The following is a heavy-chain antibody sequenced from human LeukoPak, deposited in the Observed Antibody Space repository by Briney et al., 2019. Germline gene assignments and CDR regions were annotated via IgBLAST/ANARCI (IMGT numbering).Heavy chain of an antibody. V-gene: IGHV4-59*01. CDR1: GGSISNYY. Sequence: SETLSLTCTVSGGSISNYYWNWIRQPPGKGLEWIGYIYYTGNTNYNPSLKSRVTISVDTSKNQFSLKLSSVTAADTAVYYCARDLTTVTPLYYYYYYYMDVWGKGTTVTVSS. CDR3: ARDLTTVTPLYYYYYYYMDV. D-gene: IGHD4-17*01. J-gene: IGHJ6*03. CDR2: IYYTGNT.